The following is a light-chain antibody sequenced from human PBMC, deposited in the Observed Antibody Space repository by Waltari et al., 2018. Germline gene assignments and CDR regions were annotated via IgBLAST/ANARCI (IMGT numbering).Light chain of an antibody. CDR2: EVS. J-gene: IGKJ4*01. CDR1: HSLLHRDGHTY. Sequence: DIVLTQTPLSLSVAPGQPAAISCKSSHSLLHRDGHTYLSWYFQKAGQPPQLLLFEVSNRFSGVSDRFTGSGSGSGTDFTLKISRVEADDVGLNYCLQTFDLPLSFGGGTKVEIK. V-gene: IGKV2D-29*01. CDR3: LQTFDLPLS.